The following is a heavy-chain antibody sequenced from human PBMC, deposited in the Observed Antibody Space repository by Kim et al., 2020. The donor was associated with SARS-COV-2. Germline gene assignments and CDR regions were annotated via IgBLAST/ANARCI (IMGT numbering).Heavy chain of an antibody. D-gene: IGHD2-2*01. CDR2: ISYDGNNK. CDR3: AKDEARYCSSSSCQYWYFNL. J-gene: IGHJ2*01. Sequence: GGSLRLSCAASGFTFSSYGVHWVHQAPGKGLDWVAVISYDGNNKYYADSVRGRFTISRDNSKNTLYLQMNSLRAEDTAVYYCAKDEARYCSSSSCQYWYFNLWGRGTLVTVSS. CDR1: GFTFSSYG. V-gene: IGHV3-30*18.